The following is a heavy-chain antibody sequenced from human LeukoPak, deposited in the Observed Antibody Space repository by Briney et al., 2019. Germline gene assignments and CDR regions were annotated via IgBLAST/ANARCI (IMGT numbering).Heavy chain of an antibody. CDR3: TRGNFWSGFYGMDV. D-gene: IGHD3-3*01. V-gene: IGHV4-34*01. CDR2: INHSGST. J-gene: IGHJ6*02. Sequence: PSETLSLTCAVYGGSFSGYYWSWIRQPPGKGLEWIGEINHSGSTNYNPSLKSRVTISVDTSKNQFSLKLSSVTAADTAVYYCTRGNFWSGFYGMDVWGQGTTVIVSS. CDR1: GGSFSGYY.